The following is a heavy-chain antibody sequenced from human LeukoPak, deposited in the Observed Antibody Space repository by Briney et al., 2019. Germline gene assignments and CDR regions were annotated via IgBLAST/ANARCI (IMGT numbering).Heavy chain of an antibody. D-gene: IGHD6-19*01. Sequence: ASVKVSCKASGYTFTGYYMHWVRQAPGQGLEWMGWINPNSGGTNYAQKFQGRVTMTRDMSTSTVYMELSSLRSEDTAVYYCARINTYSSGWDYWYFDLWGRGTLVTVSS. CDR2: INPNSGGT. CDR3: ARINTYSSGWDYWYFDL. V-gene: IGHV1-2*02. CDR1: GYTFTGYY. J-gene: IGHJ2*01.